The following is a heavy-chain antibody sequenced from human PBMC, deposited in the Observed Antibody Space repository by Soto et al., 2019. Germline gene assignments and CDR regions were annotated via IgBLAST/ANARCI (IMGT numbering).Heavy chain of an antibody. CDR2: IRSKANSYAT. CDR3: TSTYGSGKDHRGDFDY. CDR1: GFTFSGSA. Sequence: EVQLVESGGGLVQPGGSLKLSCAASGFTFSGSAMHWVRQASGKGLEWVGRIRSKANSYATAYAASVKGRFTISRDDSKXXAYLQMNSLKTEDTAVYYCTSTYGSGKDHRGDFDYWGQGTLVTVSS. J-gene: IGHJ4*02. V-gene: IGHV3-73*02. D-gene: IGHD3-10*01.